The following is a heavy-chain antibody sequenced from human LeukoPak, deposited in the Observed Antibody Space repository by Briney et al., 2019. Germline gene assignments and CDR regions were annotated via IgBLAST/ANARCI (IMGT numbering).Heavy chain of an antibody. CDR1: GFTFSSYA. V-gene: IGHV3-23*01. CDR2: ISGSSGRT. Sequence: GGSLRLSCAASGFTFSSYAMSWVRQAPGKGLEWVSVISGSSGRTKYADSVKGRFTISRDNAKNTLYLQVNSLRAEDTAVYYCLSGSWYFDYWGQGTLVTVSS. J-gene: IGHJ4*02. D-gene: IGHD6-19*01. CDR3: LSGSWYFDY.